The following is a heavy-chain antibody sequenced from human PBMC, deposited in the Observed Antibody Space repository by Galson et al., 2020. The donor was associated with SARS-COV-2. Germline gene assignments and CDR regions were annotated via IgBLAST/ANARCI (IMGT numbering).Heavy chain of an antibody. J-gene: IGHJ1*01. CDR2: INPYSGDT. V-gene: IGHV1-2*02. Sequence: ASVTVPCKASGFTFTDYYMNWVRQAPGHGLEWVGWINPYSGDTDQAQNFQGRVTMTSDTTINTAYMELSSLRSDDTAIYYCASGDYGVSWGQGTLITVSS. CDR1: GFTFTDYY. CDR3: ASGDYGVS. D-gene: IGHD4-17*01.